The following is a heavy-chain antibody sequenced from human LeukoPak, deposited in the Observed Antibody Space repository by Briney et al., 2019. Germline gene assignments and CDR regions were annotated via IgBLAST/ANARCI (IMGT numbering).Heavy chain of an antibody. V-gene: IGHV1-2*02. D-gene: IGHD3-3*01. CDR1: GYTFTDYY. CDR3: ARDRRVRFLEWLFSY. J-gene: IGHJ4*02. CDR2: INPNSGGT. Sequence: ASVKVSCKASGYTFTDYYIHWVRQAPGQGLEWMGWINPNSGGTNYAQKFQGRVTMTRDTSISTAYMELSRLRSEDTAVYYCARDRRVRFLEWLFSYWGQGTLVTVSS.